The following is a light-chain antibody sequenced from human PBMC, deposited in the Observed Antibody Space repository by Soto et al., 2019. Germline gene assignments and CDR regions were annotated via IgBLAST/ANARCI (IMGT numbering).Light chain of an antibody. CDR3: QQYYSTPLT. V-gene: IGKV4-1*01. J-gene: IGKJ4*01. CDR1: QIVLYSSNNKNY. CDR2: WAS. Sequence: IVMTQSPDSLAVSLGYSATINCNSSQIVLYSSNNKNYLAWYQQKPGQPPKLLIYWASTRESGVPDRFSGSGSGTDFTLTISSLQAEDVAVYYCQQYYSTPLTFGGGTKVDIK.